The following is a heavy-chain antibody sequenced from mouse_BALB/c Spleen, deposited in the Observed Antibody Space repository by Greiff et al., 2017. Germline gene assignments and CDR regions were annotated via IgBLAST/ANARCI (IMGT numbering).Heavy chain of an antibody. V-gene: IGHV3-6*02. CDR3: ARRAYYRYDYVDY. J-gene: IGHJ2*01. D-gene: IGHD2-14*01. CDR2: ISYDGSN. Sequence: EVKLQESGPGLVKPSQSLSLTCSVTGYSITSGYYWNWIRQFPGNKLEWMGYISYDGSNNYNPSLKNRISITRDTSKNQFFLKLNSVTTEDTATYYCARRAYYRYDYVDYWGQGTTLTVSA. CDR1: GYSITSGYY.